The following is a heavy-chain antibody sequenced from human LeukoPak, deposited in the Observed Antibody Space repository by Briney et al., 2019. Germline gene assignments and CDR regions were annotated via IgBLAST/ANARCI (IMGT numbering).Heavy chain of an antibody. J-gene: IGHJ4*02. Sequence: GGSLRLSCAASGFTFSSYGMHWVRQAPGKGLEWVAVIWYDGSNKYYADPVKGRFTISRDNSKNTLYLQMNSLRAEDTAVYYCARLDSSGYLDDYWGQGTLVTVSS. CDR2: IWYDGSNK. CDR1: GFTFSSYG. V-gene: IGHV3-33*01. CDR3: ARLDSSGYLDDY. D-gene: IGHD3-22*01.